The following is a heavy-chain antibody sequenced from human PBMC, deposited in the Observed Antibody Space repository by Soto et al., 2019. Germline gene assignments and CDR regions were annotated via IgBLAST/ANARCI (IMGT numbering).Heavy chain of an antibody. Sequence: SETLSLTCTVSGGSISSYYWSWIRQPPGKGLEWIGYIYYSGSTNYNPSLKSRVTISVDTSKNQFSLKLSSVTAADTAVYYCARAGSSWYYYYMDVWGKGTTVTVSS. V-gene: IGHV4-59*01. J-gene: IGHJ6*03. CDR1: GGSISSYY. CDR2: IYYSGST. D-gene: IGHD6-13*01. CDR3: ARAGSSWYYYYMDV.